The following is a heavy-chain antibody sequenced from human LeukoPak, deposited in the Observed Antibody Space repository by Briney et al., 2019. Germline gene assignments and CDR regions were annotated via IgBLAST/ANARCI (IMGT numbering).Heavy chain of an antibody. CDR1: GFTFSGSA. CDR3: TRTAVPADRSRTGPAGGV. V-gene: IGHV3-73*01. D-gene: IGHD2-2*01. Sequence: GGSLRLSCAASGFTFSGSAMHWVRQASGKGLEWVGRIRSKANSYATAYAASVKGRFTISRDDSKNTAYLQMNSLKTEDTAVYYCTRTAVPADRSRTGPAGGVWGQGTTVTVSS. CDR2: IRSKANSYAT. J-gene: IGHJ6*02.